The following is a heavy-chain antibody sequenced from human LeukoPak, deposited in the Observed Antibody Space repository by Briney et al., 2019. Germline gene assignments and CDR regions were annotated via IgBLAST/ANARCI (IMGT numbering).Heavy chain of an antibody. D-gene: IGHD5-12*01. CDR2: IDPSDSYT. Sequence: GESLKISCKGSGYSFTSYWISWVRQMPGKGLEWMGRIDPSDSYTNYSPSFQGHVTISADKSISTAYLQWSSLKASDTAMYYCGRGGYSGYEFDYWGQGTLVTVSS. CDR1: GYSFTSYW. CDR3: GRGGYSGYEFDY. J-gene: IGHJ4*02. V-gene: IGHV5-10-1*01.